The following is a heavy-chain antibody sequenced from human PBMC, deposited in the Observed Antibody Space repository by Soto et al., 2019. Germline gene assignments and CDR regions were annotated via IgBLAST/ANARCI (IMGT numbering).Heavy chain of an antibody. D-gene: IGHD6-13*01. CDR1: GYTFTGYY. V-gene: IGHV1-2*02. CDR3: ARGSSGSSWVRAPGGMDV. Sequence: SVKVSCKASGYTFTGYYMHWVRQAPGQGLEWMGWINPNSGGTNYAQKFQGRVTMTRDTSISTAYMELSRLRSDDTAVYYCARGSSGSSWVRAPGGMDVWGQGTTVTVSS. J-gene: IGHJ6*02. CDR2: INPNSGGT.